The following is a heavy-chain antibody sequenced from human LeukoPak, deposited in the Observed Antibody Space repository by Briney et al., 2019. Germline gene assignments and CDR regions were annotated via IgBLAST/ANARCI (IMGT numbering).Heavy chain of an antibody. CDR2: IYPGDSDP. D-gene: IGHD3-9*01. CDR1: GYSFPTYW. Sequence: GESLKISCEGSGYSFPTYWIGWVRQMPRKGLEWMGIIYPGDSDPRYSPSFQGQVTISADKSISTAYLQWSSLKASDTAMYYCARQISPYYDILTGYYGLWGQGTLVTVSS. CDR3: ARQISPYYDILTGYYGL. V-gene: IGHV5-51*01. J-gene: IGHJ4*02.